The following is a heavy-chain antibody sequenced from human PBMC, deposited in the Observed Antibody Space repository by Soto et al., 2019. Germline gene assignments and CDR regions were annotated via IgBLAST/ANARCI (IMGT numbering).Heavy chain of an antibody. CDR2: INPNSGGT. J-gene: IGHJ3*02. V-gene: IGHV1-2*04. CDR3: AREARDYVDCSSTSCYRNDAFDI. CDR1: GYTFTGYY. Sequence: ASVKVSCKASGYTFTGYYMHWVLQAPGQGLEWMGWINPNSGGTNYAQKFQGWVTMTRDTSISTAYMELSRLRSDDTAVYYCAREARDYVDCSSTSCYRNDAFDIWGQGTMVTVSS. D-gene: IGHD2-2*02.